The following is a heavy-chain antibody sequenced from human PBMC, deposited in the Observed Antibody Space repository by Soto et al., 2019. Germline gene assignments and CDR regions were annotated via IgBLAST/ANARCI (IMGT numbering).Heavy chain of an antibody. J-gene: IGHJ5*02. CDR2: IYYSGST. V-gene: IGHV4-31*03. Sequence: QVQLQESGPGLVKPSQTLSLTCTVSGGSITNDGYYWSWVRQHPGKGLEWIGYIYYSGSTYYNPSLKSRVIISVDTSQNQFSLKLSSVTAADTAVYYCARLIAISSNWFDPWGQGTLVTVSS. D-gene: IGHD3-16*01. CDR3: ARLIAISSNWFDP. CDR1: GGSITNDGYY.